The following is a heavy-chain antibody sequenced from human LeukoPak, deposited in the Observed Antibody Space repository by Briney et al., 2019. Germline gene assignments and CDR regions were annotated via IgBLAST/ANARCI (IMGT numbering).Heavy chain of an antibody. CDR3: ARDRDYDFWSGSPAFDI. V-gene: IGHV3-74*01. CDR2: INTDGSST. CDR1: GFTFSSYW. J-gene: IGHJ3*02. Sequence: GGSLRLSCAASGFTFSSYWMHWVRQAPGKGLVWVSRINTDGSSTSYADSVKGRFTISRDNAKNTLYLQMNSLRAEDTAVYYCARDRDYDFWSGSPAFDIWGQGTMVTVSS. D-gene: IGHD3-3*01.